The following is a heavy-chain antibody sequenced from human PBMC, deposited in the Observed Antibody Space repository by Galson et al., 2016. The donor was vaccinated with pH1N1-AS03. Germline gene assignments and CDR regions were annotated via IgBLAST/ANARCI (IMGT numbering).Heavy chain of an antibody. D-gene: IGHD5/OR15-5a*01. CDR2: VVTSGDT. CDR1: GFRITRLA. Sequence: SLRVSCAASGFRITRLAMTWVRQAPGKGLEWVSGVVTSGDTYFADSVGGRFSISRDDYKNTMYLQKDSPGVEDTAIYYCAKDRVYDDSQWVFDYWGQGNPVTVSS. CDR3: AKDRVYDDSQWVFDY. V-gene: IGHV3-23*01. J-gene: IGHJ4*02.